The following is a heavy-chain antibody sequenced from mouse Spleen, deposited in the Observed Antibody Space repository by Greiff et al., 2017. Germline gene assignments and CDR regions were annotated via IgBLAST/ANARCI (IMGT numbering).Heavy chain of an antibody. V-gene: IGHV1-76*01. CDR2: IYPGSGNT. D-gene: IGHD2-14*01. CDR3: ARDGVYRYDEGFAY. CDR1: GYTFTDYY. Sequence: QVQLKESGAELVRPGASVKLSCKASGYTFTDYYINWVKQRPGQGLEWIARIYPGSGNTYYNEKFKGKATLTAEKSSSTAYMQLSSLTSEDSAVYFCARDGVYRYDEGFAYWGQGTLVTVSA. J-gene: IGHJ3*01.